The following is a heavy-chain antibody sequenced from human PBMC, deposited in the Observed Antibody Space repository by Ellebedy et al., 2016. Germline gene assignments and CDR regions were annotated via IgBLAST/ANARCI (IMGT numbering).Heavy chain of an antibody. V-gene: IGHV3-48*01. J-gene: IGHJ4*02. CDR2: ISSTSSNI. D-gene: IGHD5-24*01. Sequence: GGSLRLXCAASGFTFSSYSMNWVRQAPGKGLEWVSYISSTSSNIYYADSVKGRFTISRDNSKNTLYLQMNSLRAEDTAVYYCAKNYPDYWGQGTLVTVSS. CDR1: GFTFSSYS. CDR3: AKNYPDY.